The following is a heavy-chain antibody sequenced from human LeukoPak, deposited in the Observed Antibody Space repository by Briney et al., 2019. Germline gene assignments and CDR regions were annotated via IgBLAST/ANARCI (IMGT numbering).Heavy chain of an antibody. J-gene: IGHJ2*01. D-gene: IGHD6-13*01. CDR2: LYSAGNI. V-gene: IGHV3-66*01. CDR3: ATSPATGNIYFDL. CDR1: GITVSSNY. Sequence: GGSLRLSCVASGITVSSNYMSWVRQAPGKRLEWVSVLYSAGNIYYADSVEGRFTISRDKSKNTLYLQMNSLRADDTAVYYCATSPATGNIYFDLWGRGTLVTVSS.